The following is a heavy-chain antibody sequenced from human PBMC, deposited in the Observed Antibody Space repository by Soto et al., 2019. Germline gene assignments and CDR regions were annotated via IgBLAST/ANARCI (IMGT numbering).Heavy chain of an antibody. J-gene: IGHJ4*02. CDR3: AEDDVVPASMIGY. CDR1: GFTFSSYA. D-gene: IGHD2-2*01. CDR2: ISGSGGST. V-gene: IGHV3-23*01. Sequence: GGSLRLSCAASGFTFSSYAMSWVRQTPGKGLEWVSAISGSGGSTYYADSVKGRFTISRDNSKNTLYLQMNSLRAEDTAVYYCAEDDVVPASMIGYWGQGTLVTVSS.